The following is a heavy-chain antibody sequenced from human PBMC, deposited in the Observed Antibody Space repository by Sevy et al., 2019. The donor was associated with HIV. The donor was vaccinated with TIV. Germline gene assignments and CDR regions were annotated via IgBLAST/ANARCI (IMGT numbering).Heavy chain of an antibody. CDR3: AEVSPSYYYGVGA. Sequence: SETLSLTCAVSGDSVSSGYWSWIQQPPGKGLEWIGYFYYSGRTNYNPSLKSRVTISVDTSKNQFSLKLTSVTAADTAVYYCAEVSPSYYYGVGAWGQGTTVTVSS. CDR2: FYYSGRT. CDR1: GDSVSSGY. J-gene: IGHJ6*02. V-gene: IGHV4-59*02.